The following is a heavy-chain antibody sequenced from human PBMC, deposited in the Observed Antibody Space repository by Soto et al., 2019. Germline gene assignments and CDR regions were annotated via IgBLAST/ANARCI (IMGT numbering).Heavy chain of an antibody. CDR3: ELLLHGHLLEF. CDR2: IIPILGIA. Sequence: QVQLVQSGAEVKKPGSSVKVSCKASGGTFSSYTISWVRQAPGQGLEWMGRIIPILGIANYAQKFQGRVTLTRAKSPRTGFMDPSILRTEDPAVYYLELLLHGHLLEFWGQGSLVAAFS. CDR1: GGTFSSYT. V-gene: IGHV1-69*02. D-gene: IGHD3-3*01. J-gene: IGHJ4*02.